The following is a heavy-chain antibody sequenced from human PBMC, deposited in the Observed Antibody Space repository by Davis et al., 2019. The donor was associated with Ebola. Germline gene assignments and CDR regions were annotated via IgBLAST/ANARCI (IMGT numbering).Heavy chain of an antibody. CDR2: IYHSGST. V-gene: IGHV4-30-2*01. D-gene: IGHD4-17*01. CDR3: ARGTYGVAPGDLGVVDY. Sequence: PSETLSLTCTVSGGSIGTYFWSWIRQPPGKGLEWIGYIYHSGSTYYNPSLKSRVTISVDRSKNQFSLKLSSVTAADTAVYYCARGTYGVAPGDLGVVDYWGQGTLVTVSS. CDR1: GGSIGTYF. J-gene: IGHJ4*02.